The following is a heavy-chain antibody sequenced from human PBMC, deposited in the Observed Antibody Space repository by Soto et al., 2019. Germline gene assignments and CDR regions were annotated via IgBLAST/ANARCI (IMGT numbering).Heavy chain of an antibody. CDR3: ARAPRDYYYYKDV. J-gene: IGHJ6*03. V-gene: IGHV4-34*01. CDR2: INHSGST. CDR1: GGCFSGYY. Sequence: PSETLSLTCAVYGGCFSGYYWSWIRQPPGKGLEWIGEINHSGSTNYNPSLKSRVTISVDTSKNQFSLKLSSVTAADTAVYYCARAPRDYYYYKDVWGKGTTVTVSS.